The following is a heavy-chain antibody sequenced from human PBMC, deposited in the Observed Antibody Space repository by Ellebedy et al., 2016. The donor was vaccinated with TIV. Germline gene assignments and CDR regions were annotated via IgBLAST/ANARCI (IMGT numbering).Heavy chain of an antibody. J-gene: IGHJ4*02. Sequence: MPGGSLRLSCAVYGGSFSGYYWSWIRQPPGKGLEWIGEINHSGSTNYNPSLKSRVTISVDTSKNQFSLKLSSVTAADTAVYDCARQGHSIGWYVGEYYFDYWGQGTLVTVSS. CDR1: GGSFSGYY. D-gene: IGHD6-19*01. V-gene: IGHV4-34*01. CDR2: INHSGST. CDR3: ARQGHSIGWYVGEYYFDY.